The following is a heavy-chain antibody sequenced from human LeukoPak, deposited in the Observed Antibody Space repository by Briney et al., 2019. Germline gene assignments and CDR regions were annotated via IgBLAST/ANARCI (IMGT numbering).Heavy chain of an antibody. J-gene: IGHJ3*02. CDR2: IYYSGST. V-gene: IGHV4-39*01. CDR1: AGSISSSSYY. Sequence: SQTLSLTCTVSAGSISSSSYYWDWIRQPPGKGLEWIGTIYYSGSTYYNPSLRSRVTISVDTSKNQFSLKLGSVTAADTAVYYCARHFRDSGFDMWGQGTMVTVSS. CDR3: ARHFRDSGFDM. D-gene: IGHD1-1*01.